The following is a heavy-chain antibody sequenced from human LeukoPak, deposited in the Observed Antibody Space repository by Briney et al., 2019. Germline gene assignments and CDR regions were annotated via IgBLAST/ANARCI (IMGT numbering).Heavy chain of an antibody. CDR1: GFPFSTYY. CDR3: ARGKNGDIFDY. Sequence: GGSLRLSCAASGFPFSTYYMSWFRQAPGMGLEWVSYINPDGSAVFYADSVKGRFTISRDNSKNTLYLQMNSLRAEDTAVYYCARGKNGDIFDYWGQGTLVTVSS. CDR2: INPDGSAV. V-gene: IGHV3-11*04. J-gene: IGHJ4*02. D-gene: IGHD2-21*01.